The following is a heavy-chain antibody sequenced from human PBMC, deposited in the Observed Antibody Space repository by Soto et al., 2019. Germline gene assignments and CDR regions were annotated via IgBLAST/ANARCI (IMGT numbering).Heavy chain of an antibody. CDR1: GGSISSSSYY. CDR2: IYYSGST. J-gene: IGHJ5*02. V-gene: IGHV4-39*01. D-gene: IGHD3-3*01. Sequence: SETLSLTCTVSGGSISSSSYYWVLIRQPPGKGLEWIGSIYYSGSTYYNPSLKSRVTISVDTSKNQFSLKLSSVTAADTAVYYCARHYRSHITIFGVVILNWFDPWGQGTLVTVSS. CDR3: ARHYRSHITIFGVVILNWFDP.